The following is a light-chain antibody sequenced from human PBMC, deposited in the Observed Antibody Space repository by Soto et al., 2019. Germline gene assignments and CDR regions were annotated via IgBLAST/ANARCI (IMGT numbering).Light chain of an antibody. V-gene: IGLV2-14*03. CDR2: DVT. CDR1: SSDVGGYNF. J-gene: IGLJ3*02. Sequence: QSALTQPASVSGSPGQSITISCTGTSSDVGGYNFFSWYQQHPGKAPKLIIYDVTSRPSGISIRFSGSKSGDTASLTISGLQAEDEADYYCSSYSVSSTLGLFGGGTKLTVL. CDR3: SSYSVSSTLGL.